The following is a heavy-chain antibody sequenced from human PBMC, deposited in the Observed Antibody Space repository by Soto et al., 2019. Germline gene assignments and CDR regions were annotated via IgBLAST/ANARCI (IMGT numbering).Heavy chain of an antibody. CDR1: GGTFSSYT. J-gene: IGHJ1*01. Sequence: SVKVSCKASGGTFSSYTISWVRQAPGQGLEWMGRIIPILGIANYAQKFQGRVTITADKSTSTAYMELSSLRSEDTAVYYCAIGDSSGYRRVAEYFQHWGQGTLVTVSS. D-gene: IGHD3-22*01. CDR2: IIPILGIA. CDR3: AIGDSSGYRRVAEYFQH. V-gene: IGHV1-69*02.